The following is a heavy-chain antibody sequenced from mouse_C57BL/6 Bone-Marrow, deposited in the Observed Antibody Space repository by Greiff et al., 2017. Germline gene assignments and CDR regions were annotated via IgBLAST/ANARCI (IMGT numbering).Heavy chain of an antibody. CDR3: AREGVCDTWFAF. Sequence: QVQLQQPGAELVMPGASVKLSCKASGYTFTSYWMHWVKQRPGQGLEWIGEIDPSDSYTNYNQKFKGKSTLTVDKSSSTAYMQLSSLTSEDSAVYYCAREGVCDTWFAFWGKGTLGTVSA. CDR2: IDPSDSYT. V-gene: IGHV1-69*01. CDR1: GYTFTSYW. J-gene: IGHJ3*01. D-gene: IGHD2-13*01.